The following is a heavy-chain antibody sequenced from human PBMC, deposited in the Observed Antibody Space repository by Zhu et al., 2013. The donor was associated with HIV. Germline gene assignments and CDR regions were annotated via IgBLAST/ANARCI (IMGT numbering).Heavy chain of an antibody. D-gene: IGHD6-19*01. V-gene: IGHV3-15*02. J-gene: IGHJ5*01. CDR3: AHQITEAGGFGS. Sequence: EVQLVESGGAAVKPGESLRLSCTVSGLPFSPAWMNWVRQAPGRGLEWVGRMKSIGGGGTTDYSAPVKGRFVISRDDSKNTLYLQMNSLKSEDTAVYYCAHQITEAGGFGSWGQGTLVAVYS. CDR2: MKSIGGGGTT. CDR1: GLPFSPAW.